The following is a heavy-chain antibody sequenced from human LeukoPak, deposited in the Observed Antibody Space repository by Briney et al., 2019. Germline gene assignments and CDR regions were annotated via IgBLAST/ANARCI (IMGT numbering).Heavy chain of an antibody. CDR2: IYYSGNT. D-gene: IGHD6-19*01. V-gene: IGHV4-59*01. CDR3: SRAPGQWLGTGMDV. Sequence: SETLSLTCTVSGGSISSDYWNWIRQPPGKALEWIGYIYYSGNTNYNPSLESRVTISVDPSKTQFSLTLTSVTAAGTAVYYCSRAPGQWLGTGMDVWGQGTTVTVSS. CDR1: GGSISSDY. J-gene: IGHJ6*02.